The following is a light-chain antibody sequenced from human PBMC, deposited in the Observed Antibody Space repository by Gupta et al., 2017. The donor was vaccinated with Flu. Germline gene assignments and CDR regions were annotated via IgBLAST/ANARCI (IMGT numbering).Light chain of an antibody. Sequence: QSVLTQPPSVSGAPGQRVTISCTGSSSNIGARYDVHWYQQLPGTAPKLLIYGNTNRPSGVPDRFSGSKSGTSASLAITGLQAEDEADYYCQSYDSSLSNWLFGGGTKLTVL. CDR1: SSNIGARYD. V-gene: IGLV1-40*01. J-gene: IGLJ3*02. CDR3: QSYDSSLSNWL. CDR2: GNT.